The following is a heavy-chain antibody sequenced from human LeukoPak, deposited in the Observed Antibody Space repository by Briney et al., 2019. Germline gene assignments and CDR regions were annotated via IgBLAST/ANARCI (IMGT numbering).Heavy chain of an antibody. V-gene: IGHV3-7*01. J-gene: IGHJ5*02. CDR1: GFTFSTYG. CDR2: IHPHGREQ. Sequence: PGGSLRLSCAASGFTFSTYGMSWVRQAPGKGLEWVGNIHPHGREQYPVDSVKGRFTISRDNARNSLFLQMNSLRVEDTAVYYCASQSYARFDPWGQGTLVTVSS. D-gene: IGHD3-16*01. CDR3: ASQSYARFDP.